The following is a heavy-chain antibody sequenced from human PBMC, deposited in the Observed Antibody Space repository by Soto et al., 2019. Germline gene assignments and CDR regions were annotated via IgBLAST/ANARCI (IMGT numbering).Heavy chain of an antibody. V-gene: IGHV3-74*01. J-gene: IGHJ6*02. CDR2: INSDGTIS. CDR1: GFTFDTYW. D-gene: IGHD2-21*01. CDR3: ARLSGDHSAFFSYGMDA. Sequence: PSETLSLSCAASGFTFDTYWMDWVRQAPGKGPEWLSGINSDGTISSYADSVKGRFTISRDNARNTLSLQMNSLRADDTAVYYCARLSGDHSAFFSYGMDAWGQGTTGTVS.